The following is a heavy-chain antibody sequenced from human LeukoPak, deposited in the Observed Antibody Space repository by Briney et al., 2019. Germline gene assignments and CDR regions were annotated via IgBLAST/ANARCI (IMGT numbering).Heavy chain of an antibody. D-gene: IGHD3-10*01. CDR1: GYTFTSYY. J-gene: IGHJ6*03. CDR2: INPSGGST. Sequence: GASVKVSCKASGYTFTSYYIHWVGQAPGQGLEWMGIINPSGGSTSYAQKFQGRVTMTRDMSTSTVYMELSSLRSGDTAVYYCAREAEQYYYGSGSQSYYYYMDVWGKGTTVTVSS. V-gene: IGHV1-46*01. CDR3: AREAEQYYYGSGSQSYYYYMDV.